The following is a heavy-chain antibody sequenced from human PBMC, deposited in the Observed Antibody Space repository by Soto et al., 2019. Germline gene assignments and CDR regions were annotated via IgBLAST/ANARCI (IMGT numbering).Heavy chain of an antibody. CDR1: GGSISSGGYY. V-gene: IGHV4-31*03. CDR3: VRERHSSGWLDSCYGMDV. D-gene: IGHD6-19*01. J-gene: IGHJ6*02. CDR2: IYYSGST. Sequence: QVQLQESGPGLVKPSQTLSLTCTVSGGSISSGGYYWSWIRQHPGKGLEWIGYIYYSGSTYYNPSLKSRVTISVDTSKNQFSLKLSSVTAADTAVYYCVRERHSSGWLDSCYGMDVWGPGTTVTVSS.